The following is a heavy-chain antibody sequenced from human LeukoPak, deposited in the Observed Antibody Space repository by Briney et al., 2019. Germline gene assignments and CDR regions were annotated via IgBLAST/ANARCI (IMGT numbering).Heavy chain of an antibody. CDR3: ARSMVRGVIITFDFDY. V-gene: IGHV1-69*01. CDR1: GGTFSSYA. Sequence: SVKVSCKASGGTFSSYAISWVRQAPGQGLEWMGGIIPIFGTANYAQKFQGRVTITADESTSTAYMELSSLRSEDTAVYYCARSMVRGVIITFDFDYWGQGTLVTVSS. CDR2: IIPIFGTA. D-gene: IGHD3-10*01. J-gene: IGHJ4*02.